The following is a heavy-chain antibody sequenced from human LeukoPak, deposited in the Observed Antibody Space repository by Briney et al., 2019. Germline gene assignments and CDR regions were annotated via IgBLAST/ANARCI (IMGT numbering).Heavy chain of an antibody. CDR3: ERDFRATFGGVMASAFDY. V-gene: IGHV1-46*01. CDR1: GYTFTDHY. Sequence: ASVKVSCKASGYTFTDHYMHWARQAPGQGLEWMGIINPVGGGTTYAQHFQGRVTMTRDTSTSTVYMELRSLRSEDTAVYYCERDFRATFGGVMASAFDYWGQGTLVTVSP. CDR2: INPVGGGT. D-gene: IGHD3-16*01. J-gene: IGHJ4*02.